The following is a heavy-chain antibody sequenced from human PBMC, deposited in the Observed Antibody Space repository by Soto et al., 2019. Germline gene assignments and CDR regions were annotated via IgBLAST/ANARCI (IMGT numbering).Heavy chain of an antibody. D-gene: IGHD4-4*01. CDR2: MYYSGSS. CDR1: GGSISSRTFW. Sequence: QLQLQESGPGLVKPSETLSLTCSVSGGSISSRTFWWAWIRQPPGKGLEWIGDMYYSGSSYSSPSLKSRVTLSVDTSKNQLPLKLNSVTAADTAVYYCARHPRDDYNYGGSGIFDYWGQGTLVTVSS. J-gene: IGHJ4*02. CDR3: ARHPRDDYNYGGSGIFDY. V-gene: IGHV4-39*01.